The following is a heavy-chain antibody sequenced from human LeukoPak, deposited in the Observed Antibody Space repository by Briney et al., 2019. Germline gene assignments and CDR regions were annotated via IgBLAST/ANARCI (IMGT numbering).Heavy chain of an antibody. J-gene: IGHJ4*02. CDR1: GYIFASYG. D-gene: IGHD3-10*01. CDR2: ISAYNGDT. CDR3: ARDTALIITPGGPDY. V-gene: IGHV1-18*01. Sequence: ASVKVSCKASGYIFASYGISWVRQAPGQGLEWTGWISAYNGDTKYAQNLQGRVTLTTDTSTGTAYMELRSLTPDDTALYYCARDTALIITPGGPDYWGRGTLITVSS.